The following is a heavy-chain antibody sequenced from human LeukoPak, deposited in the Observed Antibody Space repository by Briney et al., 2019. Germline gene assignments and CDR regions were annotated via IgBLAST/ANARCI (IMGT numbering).Heavy chain of an antibody. V-gene: IGHV4-34*01. CDR2: INHSGST. J-gene: IGHJ5*02. CDR1: GGSFSGYY. CDR3: ARDRVAAAEADNWFDP. Sequence: SETLSLTCAVYGGSFSGYYWSWIRQPPGKGLEWIGEINHSGSTNYNPSLKSRVTMSVDTSKNQFSLKLSSVTAADTAVYYCARDRVAAAEADNWFDPWGQGTLVTVSS. D-gene: IGHD6-13*01.